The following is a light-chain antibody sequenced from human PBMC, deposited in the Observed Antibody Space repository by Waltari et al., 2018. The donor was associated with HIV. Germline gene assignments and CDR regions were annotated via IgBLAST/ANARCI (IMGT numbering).Light chain of an antibody. J-gene: IGKJ1*01. Sequence: EIVMTQSPATLSVSPGERATLSCRASQSVSSNLAWYQQKPGQAPRLLIYGASTRATGIPARFSGSWSGTEFTLTISSLQSEDFATYYCQQSYSTPPVTFGQGTKVEIK. CDR2: GAS. V-gene: IGKV3-15*01. CDR1: QSVSSN. CDR3: QQSYSTPPVT.